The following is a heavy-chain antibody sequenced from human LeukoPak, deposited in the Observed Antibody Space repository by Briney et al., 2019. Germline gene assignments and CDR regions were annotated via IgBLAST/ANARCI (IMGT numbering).Heavy chain of an antibody. CDR2: IYYSGST. CDR3: ARGNSGWYEGVDY. Sequence: SETLSLTCTVSGGSISSYYWSWIRQPPGKGLEWIGYIYYSGSTNYNPSLKSRVTISVDTSKNQFSLKLSSVTAADTAVYYCARGNSGWYEGVDYWGQGTLVTVSS. J-gene: IGHJ4*02. CDR1: GGSISSYY. V-gene: IGHV4-59*01. D-gene: IGHD6-19*01.